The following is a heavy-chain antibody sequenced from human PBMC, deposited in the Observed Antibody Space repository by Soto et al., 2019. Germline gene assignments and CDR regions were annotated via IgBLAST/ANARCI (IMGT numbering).Heavy chain of an antibody. CDR1: GYTFTSYG. V-gene: IGHV1-18*01. D-gene: IGHD1-7*01. Sequence: ASVKVSCKASGYTFTSYGISWVRQAPGQGLEWMGWISAYNGNTNYAQKLQGRVTMTTDTSTSAAYMELRSLRSDDTAVYYCARGKGNCNYLPYYYGIDVWGQGTTVTVSS. CDR3: ARGKGNCNYLPYYYGIDV. J-gene: IGHJ6*02. CDR2: ISAYNGNT.